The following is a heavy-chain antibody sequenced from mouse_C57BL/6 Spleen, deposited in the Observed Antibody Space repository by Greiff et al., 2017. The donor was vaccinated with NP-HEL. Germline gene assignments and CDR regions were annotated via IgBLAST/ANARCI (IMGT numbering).Heavy chain of an antibody. J-gene: IGHJ4*01. D-gene: IGHD2-3*01. CDR1: GYSITSGYY. Sequence: EVKLVESGPGLVKPSQSLSLTCSVTGYSITSGYYWNWIRQFPGNKLEWMGYISYDGSNNYNPSLKNRISITRDTSKNQFFLKLNSVTTEDTATYYCARDWLLQYAMDYWGQGTSVTVSS. CDR2: ISYDGSN. CDR3: ARDWLLQYAMDY. V-gene: IGHV3-6*01.